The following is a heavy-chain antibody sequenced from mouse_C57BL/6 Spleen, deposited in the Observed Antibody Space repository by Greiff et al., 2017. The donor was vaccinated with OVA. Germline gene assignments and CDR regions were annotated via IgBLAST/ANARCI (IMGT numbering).Heavy chain of an antibody. CDR2: INPNYGTT. Sequence: EVQLQQSGPELVKPGASVKISCKASGYSFTDYNMNWVKQSTGKSLEWIGEINPNYGTTSYNQKFKGKATLTVDQSSSTAYMQLNSLTSEDSAVYYCARGNYHYEAYAMGDRGQGTSVTAAS. V-gene: IGHV1-39*01. CDR1: GYSFTDYN. D-gene: IGHD2-4*01. J-gene: IGHJ4*01. CDR3: ARGNYHYEAYAMGD.